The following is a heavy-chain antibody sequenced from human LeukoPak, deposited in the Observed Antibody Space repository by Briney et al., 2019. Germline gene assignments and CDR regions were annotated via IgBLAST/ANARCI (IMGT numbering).Heavy chain of an antibody. CDR3: AREGATLRPFDY. D-gene: IGHD1-26*01. CDR2: ISSNWGST. Sequence: GGSLRLSCAASGFTFSSYAMHWVRQAPGKGPEYVSAISSNWGSTYYANSVKGRFTISRDNSKNTLYLQMGSLRAEDMAVYYCAREGATLRPFDYWGQGTLVTVSS. J-gene: IGHJ4*02. V-gene: IGHV3-64*01. CDR1: GFTFSSYA.